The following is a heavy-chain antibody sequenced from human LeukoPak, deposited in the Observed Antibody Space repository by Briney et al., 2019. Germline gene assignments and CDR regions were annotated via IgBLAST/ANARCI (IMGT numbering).Heavy chain of an antibody. CDR2: IWYDGSNK. Sequence: GGSLRLSCAASGFTSSSYGMHWVRQAPGKGLEWVAVIWYDGSNKYYADSVKGRFTISRDNSKNTLYLQMNSLRAEYTAVYYCAMWIQVWKFDYWGQGTLVTVSS. V-gene: IGHV3-33*01. CDR3: AMWIQVWKFDY. J-gene: IGHJ4*02. D-gene: IGHD5-18*01. CDR1: GFTSSSYG.